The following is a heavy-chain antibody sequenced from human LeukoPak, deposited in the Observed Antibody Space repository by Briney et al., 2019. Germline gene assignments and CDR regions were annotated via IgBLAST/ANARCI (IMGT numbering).Heavy chain of an antibody. J-gene: IGHJ4*02. CDR1: GGSISSSSYY. CDR3: ATRGGELPSTDY. CDR2: IYYSGST. D-gene: IGHD1-26*01. Sequence: SETLSLTCTVSGGSISSSSYYWGWIRQPPRKGLEWIGSIYYSGSTYYNPSLKSRVTISVDTSKNQFSLKLSSVTAADTAVYYCATRGGELPSTDYWGQGTLVTVSS. V-gene: IGHV4-39*01.